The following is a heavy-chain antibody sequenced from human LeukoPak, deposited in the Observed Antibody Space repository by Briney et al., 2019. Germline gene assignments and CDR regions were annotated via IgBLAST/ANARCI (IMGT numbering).Heavy chain of an antibody. J-gene: IGHJ3*02. Sequence: SETLSLTCTVSGGSISSYYWSWIRQPPGKGLEWIGYIYYSGSTNYNPSLKSRVTISVDTSKNQFSLKLSSVTAADTAVYYCARGSYYGSGSYDIWGQGTMVTVSS. CDR2: IYYSGST. CDR1: GGSISSYY. CDR3: ARGSYYGSGSYDI. D-gene: IGHD3-10*01. V-gene: IGHV4-59*01.